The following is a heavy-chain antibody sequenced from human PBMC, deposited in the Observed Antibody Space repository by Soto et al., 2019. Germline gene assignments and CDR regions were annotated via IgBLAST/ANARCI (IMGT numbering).Heavy chain of an antibody. J-gene: IGHJ4*02. CDR1: GGSISGSYYY. CDR2: VFYTGFT. D-gene: IGHD4-17*01. CDR3: ARQPTVTTTRRFFDS. V-gene: IGHV4-39*01. Sequence: PSETLSLTCAVSGGSISGSYYYWGWLRQSPGKGPEWIGSVFYTGFTSYNPSLESRVSVSVDTSKNQFSLKVSGVSAADTAVYYCARQPTVTTTRRFFDSWGQGSLVTVSS.